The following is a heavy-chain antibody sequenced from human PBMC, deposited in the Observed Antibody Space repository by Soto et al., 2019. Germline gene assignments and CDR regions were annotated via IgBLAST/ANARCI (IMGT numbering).Heavy chain of an antibody. D-gene: IGHD3-3*01. V-gene: IGHV3-7*01. CDR3: AKDLWNGYSPADY. CDR2: IKEDGSET. Sequence: GGSLRLSCSASGFTFSRYWMTWVRQAPGKGLEWVATIKEDGSETYYVDSVRGRFTISRDNAKNSLYLQINSLRAEDTAVYYCAKDLWNGYSPADYWGQGTLVTVSS. CDR1: GFTFSRYW. J-gene: IGHJ4*02.